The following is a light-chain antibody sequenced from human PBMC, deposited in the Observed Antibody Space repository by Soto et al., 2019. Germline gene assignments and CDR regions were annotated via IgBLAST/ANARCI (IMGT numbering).Light chain of an antibody. Sequence: EIVLTQSPGTLSLSPGESGTLSCRAGQTLSSSSLAWYQQKPGQAPRLLIYGASNRASGIPDRFSGGGSGTDFTLPISRLEPEDFAVYYCHQYGSSPLTFGGGTQVEI. CDR1: QTLSSSS. V-gene: IGKV3-20*01. CDR3: HQYGSSPLT. CDR2: GAS. J-gene: IGKJ4*01.